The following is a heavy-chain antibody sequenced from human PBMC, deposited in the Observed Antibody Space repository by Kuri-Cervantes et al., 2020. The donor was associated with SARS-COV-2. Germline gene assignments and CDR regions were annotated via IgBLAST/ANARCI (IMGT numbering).Heavy chain of an antibody. J-gene: IGHJ4*02. V-gene: IGHV2-5*02. D-gene: IGHD5-12*01. CDR2: IYCDDDK. Sequence: SGPTLVKPTQILTLLCTFSRFSLSTSGVGVGWIRQPPGKALEWLALIYCDDDKRYSPSLKSRLTITKDTSKIQVVLTMTNMDPVDTATYYCARIYRRGFDYWGQGTLVTVSS. CDR1: RFSLSTSGVG. CDR3: ARIYRRGFDY.